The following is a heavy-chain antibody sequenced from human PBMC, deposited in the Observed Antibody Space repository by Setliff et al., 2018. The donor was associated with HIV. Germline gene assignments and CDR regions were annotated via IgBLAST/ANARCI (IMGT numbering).Heavy chain of an antibody. J-gene: IGHJ5*01. CDR3: TRGPLPRADS. CDR2: VHYTGNT. Sequence: SETLSLTCTVSGGSITSSTYYWGWIRQPPGKGLEWIGTVHYTGNTYHNPSLKSRVTISVEVSKNQISLKLTAVTAADSAVYYCTRGPLPRADSWGQGTLVTVSS. CDR1: GGSITSSTYY. V-gene: IGHV4-39*01.